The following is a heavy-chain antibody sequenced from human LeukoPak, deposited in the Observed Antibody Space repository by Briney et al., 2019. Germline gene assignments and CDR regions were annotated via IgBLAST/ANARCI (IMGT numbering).Heavy chain of an antibody. CDR2: IKHDGNEK. V-gene: IGHV3-7*01. CDR3: AGMDHFDY. J-gene: IGHJ4*02. Sequence: PGGSLRLSCAASGFTFSSSWMAWVRQAPGKGLEWVANIKHDGNEKYYVDSVKGRCTISRDNAKNSLYLEMNSLRADDTAVYYCAGMDHFDYWGQGTLVTVSS. CDR1: GFTFSSSW. D-gene: IGHD1-14*01.